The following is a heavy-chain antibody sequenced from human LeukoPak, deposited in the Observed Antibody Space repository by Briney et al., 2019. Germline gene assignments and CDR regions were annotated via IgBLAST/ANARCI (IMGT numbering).Heavy chain of an antibody. V-gene: IGHV1-18*01. CDR2: ISAYDGKT. J-gene: IGHJ4*02. CDR1: GSTFTRFG. CDR3: ARTRPTWQGWGFDY. D-gene: IGHD3-16*01. Sequence: APGKASGTASGSTFTRFGITWVRRAPGQGLGWMGWISAYDGKTKYAQKLQGRVTLTTHTFTSTAYMDLRTLKSDDTGVYYCARTRPTWQGWGFDYWGQGALVTVSS.